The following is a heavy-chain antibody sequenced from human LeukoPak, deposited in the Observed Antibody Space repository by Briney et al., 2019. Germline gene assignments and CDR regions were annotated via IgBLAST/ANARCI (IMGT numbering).Heavy chain of an antibody. J-gene: IGHJ5*02. V-gene: IGHV1-69*06. CDR2: IIPIFGTA. CDR3: ARDLGVDGDYVGDWFDP. CDR1: GGTFSSYA. Sequence: FSVKVSCKASGGTFSSYAISWVRQAPGQGLEWMGGIIPIFGTANYAQKFQGRVTITADKSTSTAYMELSSLRSEDTAVYYCARDLGVDGDYVGDWFDPWGQGTLVTVSS. D-gene: IGHD4-17*01.